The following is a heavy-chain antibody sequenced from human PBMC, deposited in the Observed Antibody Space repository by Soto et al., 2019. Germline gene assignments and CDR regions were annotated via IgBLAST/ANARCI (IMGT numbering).Heavy chain of an antibody. J-gene: IGHJ4*02. D-gene: IGHD1-26*01. CDR3: ARDSMPMGATPLNY. CDR2: ISAYNGNT. CDR1: GYTFTSYG. Sequence: QVQLVQSGAEVKKPGASVKVSCKASGYTFTSYGISWVRQDPGQGLEWMGWISAYNGNTNYAQKLQGRITMTPDTSTSTAYMELRSLRSDDTAVYYCARDSMPMGATPLNYWGQGTLVTVPS. V-gene: IGHV1-18*01.